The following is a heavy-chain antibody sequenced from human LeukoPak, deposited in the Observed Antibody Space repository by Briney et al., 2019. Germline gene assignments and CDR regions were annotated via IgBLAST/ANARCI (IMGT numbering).Heavy chain of an antibody. CDR3: AREGERAGGYSSSWYHANWFDP. D-gene: IGHD6-13*01. CDR2: IYYSGST. CDR1: GGSISSGGYY. V-gene: IGHV4-31*03. J-gene: IGHJ5*02. Sequence: HPSETLSLTCTVSGGSISSGGYYWSWIRQHPGKGLEWIGYIYYSGSTYYNPSLKSRVTISVDTSKNQFSLKLSSVTAADTAVYYCAREGERAGGYSSSWYHANWFDPWGQGTLVTVSS.